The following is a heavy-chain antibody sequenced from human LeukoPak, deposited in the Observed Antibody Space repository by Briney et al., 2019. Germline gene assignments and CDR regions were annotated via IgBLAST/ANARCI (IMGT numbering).Heavy chain of an antibody. Sequence: GGSLRLSCTASGFTFSNYWMSWVRQAPGKGLEWVANIKQDGSEKSYVGSVTGRFTISRDNAKNSLYMQMNSLRAEDTAVYYCVRQRRYCSGDSCYQRTFDYWGQGTLVTVSS. J-gene: IGHJ4*02. CDR2: IKQDGSEK. V-gene: IGHV3-7*01. D-gene: IGHD2-15*01. CDR1: GFTFSNYW. CDR3: VRQRRYCSGDSCYQRTFDY.